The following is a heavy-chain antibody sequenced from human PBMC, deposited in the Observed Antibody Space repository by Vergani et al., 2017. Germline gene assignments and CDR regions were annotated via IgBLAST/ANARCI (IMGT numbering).Heavy chain of an antibody. Sequence: QVQLVQSGAEVKKPGSSVKVSCKASGGTFSSYAISWVRQAPGQGLEWMGRINTNTGNPTYAQGFTGRFVFSLDTSVSTAYLQISSLKAEDTAVYYCARDFGFMVRGGTLDYWGQGTLVTVSS. CDR3: ARDFGFMVRGGTLDY. D-gene: IGHD3-10*01. V-gene: IGHV7-4-1*02. CDR2: INTNTGNP. J-gene: IGHJ4*02. CDR1: GGTFSSYA.